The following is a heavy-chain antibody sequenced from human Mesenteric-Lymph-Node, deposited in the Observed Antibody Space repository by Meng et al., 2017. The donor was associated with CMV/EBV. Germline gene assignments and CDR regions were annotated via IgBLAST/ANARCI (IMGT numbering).Heavy chain of an antibody. Sequence: GESLKISCAASGFTFSSYWMSWVRQAPGKGLEWVANINQDGSEKYYVDSVKGRFTISRDNAKNSLDLQMNSLRDEDTAVYYCGRGGQGSSRSSLPNWGQGTLVTVSS. CDR3: GRGGQGSSRSSLPN. CDR2: INQDGSEK. CDR1: GFTFSSYW. V-gene: IGHV3-7*01. D-gene: IGHD6-13*01. J-gene: IGHJ4*02.